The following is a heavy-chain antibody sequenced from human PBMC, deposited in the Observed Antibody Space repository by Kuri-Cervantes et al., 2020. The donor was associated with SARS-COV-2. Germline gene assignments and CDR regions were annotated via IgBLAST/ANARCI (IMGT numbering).Heavy chain of an antibody. J-gene: IGHJ4*02. V-gene: IGHV4-4*09. CDR2: IYTTGST. Sequence: SETLSLTCAVYGGSFSGYYWSWIRQPAGKQLEWIGHIYTTGSTNYNPSLKSRDTISVDKSKNQFSLKLNSVTPADTAEYYCARVSWMQLWHRYFDNWGQGTLVTVSS. CDR1: GGSFSGYY. D-gene: IGHD5-18*01. CDR3: ARVSWMQLWHRYFDN.